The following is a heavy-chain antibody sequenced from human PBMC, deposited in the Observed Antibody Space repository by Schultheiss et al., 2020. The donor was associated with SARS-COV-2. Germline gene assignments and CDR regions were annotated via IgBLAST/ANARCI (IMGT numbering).Heavy chain of an antibody. CDR1: GGSISSGGYY. V-gene: IGHV4-61*08. J-gene: IGHJ6*03. Sequence: SETLSLTCTVSGGSISSGGYYWSWIRQHPGKGLEWIGDIYPSGSTNYNPSLKSRVTISVDTSKNQFSLKLSSVTAADTAVYYCAKEGAAAHYYYYYMDVWGKGTTVTVSS. D-gene: IGHD6-13*01. CDR2: IYPSGST. CDR3: AKEGAAAHYYYYYMDV.